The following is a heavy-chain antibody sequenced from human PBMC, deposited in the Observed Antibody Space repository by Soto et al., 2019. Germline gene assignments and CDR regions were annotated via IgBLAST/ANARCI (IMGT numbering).Heavy chain of an antibody. J-gene: IGHJ6*03. D-gene: IGHD3-10*01. Sequence: PSETLSLTCTVSSVSISSTNYYWGWIRQPPGKGLEWIGSIYYSGSTYYNPSLKSRVTISVDTSKNQFSLKLSSVTAADTAVYYCARHLYYGSGSFFYYYYMDVWGKGTTVTVSS. CDR2: IYYSGST. CDR1: SVSISSTNYY. V-gene: IGHV4-39*01. CDR3: ARHLYYGSGSFFYYYYMDV.